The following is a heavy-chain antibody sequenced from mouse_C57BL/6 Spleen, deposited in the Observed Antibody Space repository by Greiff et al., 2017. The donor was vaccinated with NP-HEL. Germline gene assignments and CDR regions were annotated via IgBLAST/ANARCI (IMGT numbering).Heavy chain of an antibody. V-gene: IGHV1-26*01. J-gene: IGHJ2*01. CDR1: GYTFTDYY. Sequence: EVQLQQSGPELVKPGASVKISCKASGYTFTDYYMNWVKQSHGKSLEWIGDINPNNGGTNYNQKFKGKATLTVDKSSSTAYMEFRSLTSEDSAVYYCARSDYYGSKGYWGQGTTLTVSS. CDR2: INPNNGGT. D-gene: IGHD1-1*01. CDR3: ARSDYYGSKGY.